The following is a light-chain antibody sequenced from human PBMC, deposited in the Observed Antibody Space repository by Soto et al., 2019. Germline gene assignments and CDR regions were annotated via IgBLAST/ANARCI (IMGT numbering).Light chain of an antibody. J-gene: IGKJ2*01. CDR3: QQGHNWPLT. Sequence: EIVMTQSPPTLSLSPGERAALSCRASQGISSELAWYQQKPGQPPRLLIYGASTRATGVPARFTGSGSGSDFTLTSSGLQSEDFAVYYCQQGHNWPLTFGQGTRLEI. CDR1: QGISSE. V-gene: IGKV3-15*01. CDR2: GAS.